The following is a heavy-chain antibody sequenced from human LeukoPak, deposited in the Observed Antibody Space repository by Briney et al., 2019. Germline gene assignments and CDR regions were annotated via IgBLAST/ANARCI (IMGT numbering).Heavy chain of an antibody. D-gene: IGHD3-22*01. CDR1: GFTFSSYA. J-gene: IGHJ3*02. CDR3: AREAMIVVVKGDAFDI. CDR2: ISYDGSNK. Sequence: GGSLRLSCAASGFTFSSYAMHWVRQAPGNGLEWVAVISYDGSNKYYADSVKGRFTISRDNSKNTLYLQMNSLRAEDTAVYYCAREAMIVVVKGDAFDIWGQGTMVTVSS. V-gene: IGHV3-30-3*01.